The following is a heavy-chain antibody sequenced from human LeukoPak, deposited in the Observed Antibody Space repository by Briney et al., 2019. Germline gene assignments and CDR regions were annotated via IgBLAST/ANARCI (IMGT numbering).Heavy chain of an antibody. Sequence: GGSLRLSCAASGFTFSSYAMSWVRQAPGKGQEWVSSISGSGGSTYYADSVKGRFTISRDNSKNTLYLQMNSLRAEDTAVYYCAKVGIQLWLRGAFDIWGQGTMVTVSS. J-gene: IGHJ3*02. V-gene: IGHV3-23*01. CDR1: GFTFSSYA. CDR2: ISGSGGST. D-gene: IGHD5-18*01. CDR3: AKVGIQLWLRGAFDI.